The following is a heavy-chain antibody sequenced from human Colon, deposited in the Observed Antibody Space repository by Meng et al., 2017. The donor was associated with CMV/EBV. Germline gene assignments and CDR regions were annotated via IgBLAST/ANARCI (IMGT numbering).Heavy chain of an antibody. D-gene: IGHD5-18*01. J-gene: IGHJ6*02. Sequence: GESLKISCVGSEFTFSNYAMSWVRQAPGKGLEWVSAISGGGTTTFYADSVKGRYTISRDNSKNTLYLQMDSLRGEDSAVYYCAKGGVDTSMIYFYDMDVWGQGTTVTISS. CDR3: AKGGVDTSMIYFYDMDV. V-gene: IGHV3-23*01. CDR2: ISGGGTTT. CDR1: EFTFSNYA.